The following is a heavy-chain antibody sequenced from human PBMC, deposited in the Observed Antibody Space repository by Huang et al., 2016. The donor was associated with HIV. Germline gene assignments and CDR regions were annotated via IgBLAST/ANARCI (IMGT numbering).Heavy chain of an antibody. CDR2: SNHGNGNK. CDR1: GYSFTTYA. J-gene: IGHJ4*02. D-gene: IGHD2-21*01. CDR3: AREFVIFGAPLWPAY. Sequence: QVQLVQSGAEVKKPGASVKVSCKASGYSFTTYALHWVRQAPGHRLEWMGWSNHGNGNKNDSQKCQGRVTITRDTAASTVYMEVSSLTFEDTAVYYCAREFVIFGAPLWPAYWGQGTLISVSS. V-gene: IGHV1-3*01.